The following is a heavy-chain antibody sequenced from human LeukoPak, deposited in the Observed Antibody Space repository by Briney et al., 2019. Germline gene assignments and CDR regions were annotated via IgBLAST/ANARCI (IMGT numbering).Heavy chain of an antibody. D-gene: IGHD3-22*01. CDR1: GGSISSGGYY. Sequence: PSETLSLTCTVSGGSISSGGYYWSWIRQHPGKGLEWIGYIYYSGSTYYNPSLKSRVTISVDTSKNQFSLKLSSVTAADTAVYYCARDRASDSSGYYYGGWFDPWGQGTLVIVSS. J-gene: IGHJ5*02. CDR2: IYYSGST. CDR3: ARDRASDSSGYYYGGWFDP. V-gene: IGHV4-31*03.